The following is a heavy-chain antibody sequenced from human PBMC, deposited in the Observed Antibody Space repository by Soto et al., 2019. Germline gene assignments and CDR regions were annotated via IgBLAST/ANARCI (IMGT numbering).Heavy chain of an antibody. Sequence: GGSLRLSCAASGFTFSGSAMHWVRQASGKGLEWVGRIRSKANSYATAYAASVKGRFSISRDDSKNTAYLQIISLKTEEAAVYYCTSLDYDILTGPFDYWGQGTLVTVSS. CDR3: TSLDYDILTGPFDY. CDR1: GFTFSGSA. D-gene: IGHD3-9*01. V-gene: IGHV3-73*01. J-gene: IGHJ4*02. CDR2: IRSKANSYAT.